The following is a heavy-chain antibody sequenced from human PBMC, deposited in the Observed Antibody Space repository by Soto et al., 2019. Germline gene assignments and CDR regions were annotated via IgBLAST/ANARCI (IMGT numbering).Heavy chain of an antibody. D-gene: IGHD4-17*01. Sequence: SETLSLTCTVSGASVSSGIYSWTWIRQPPGKGLEWIGYFYHSGSTNYNPSLKSRVTISVDTSKNQFSLRLSSVTAADTAVYYCARVFWTPDYGANSVLDYWGQGILVTVS. CDR2: FYHSGST. CDR1: GASVSSGIYS. CDR3: ARVFWTPDYGANSVLDY. V-gene: IGHV4-61*01. J-gene: IGHJ4*02.